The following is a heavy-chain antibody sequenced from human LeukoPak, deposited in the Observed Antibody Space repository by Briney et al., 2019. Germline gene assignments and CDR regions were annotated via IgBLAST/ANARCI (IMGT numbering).Heavy chain of an antibody. CDR2: IYYSGST. CDR3: ATRADIVVVPAAPGYYYYMDV. Sequence: SETLSLTCTVSGGSLSGYYWSWIRQPPGKGLEWIGYIYYSGSTNYNPSLKSRVTISVDTSKNQFSLKLSSVTAADTAVYYCATRADIVVVPAAPGYYYYMDVWGKGTTVTVSS. J-gene: IGHJ6*03. D-gene: IGHD2-2*01. CDR1: GGSLSGYY. V-gene: IGHV4-59*01.